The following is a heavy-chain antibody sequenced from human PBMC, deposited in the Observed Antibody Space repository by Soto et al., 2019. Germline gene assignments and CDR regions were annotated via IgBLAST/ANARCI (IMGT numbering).Heavy chain of an antibody. CDR1: GCTFSSYG. V-gene: IGHV3-30*18. J-gene: IGHJ3*02. Sequence: QVQLVESGGGVVQPGRSLRLSCAASGCTFSSYGMHWVRQAPGKGLEWVAVISYDGSNKYYADSVKGRFTISRDNSKNTLYLQMNSLRAEDTAVYYCAEDSGTGGDYDRAFDIWGQGTMVTVSS. CDR2: ISYDGSNK. D-gene: IGHD4-17*01. CDR3: AEDSGTGGDYDRAFDI.